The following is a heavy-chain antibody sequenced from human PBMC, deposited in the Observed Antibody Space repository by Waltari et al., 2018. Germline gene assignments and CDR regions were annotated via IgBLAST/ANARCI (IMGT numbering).Heavy chain of an antibody. Sequence: EVQLVESGGDLIQPGGSLRLSCAASGFTVNSNYINWVRQSPGKGLEWVSVVYVTGNTDYADSVKGRFTTSRDNSKNTVYLQMDSLRVEDTAMYYCARRLVVAGTLDVFDRWGQGTRVIVSS. J-gene: IGHJ3*01. D-gene: IGHD2-15*01. CDR2: VYVTGNT. CDR1: GFTVNSNY. CDR3: ARRLVVAGTLDVFDR. V-gene: IGHV3-53*03.